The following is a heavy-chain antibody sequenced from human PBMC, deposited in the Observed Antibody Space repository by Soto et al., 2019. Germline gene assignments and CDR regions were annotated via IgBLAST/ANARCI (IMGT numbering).Heavy chain of an antibody. CDR2: ISSSSSTI. CDR1: GFTFSSYS. D-gene: IGHD3-3*01. CDR3: ERSSNYDFWSGSPPDPYYYYGMDV. J-gene: IGHJ6*02. Sequence: GGSLRLSCAASGFTFSSYSMNWVRQAPGKGLEWVSYISSSSSTIYYADSVKGRFTISRDNAKNSLYLQMNSLRDEDTTVYYCERSSNYDFWSGSPPDPYYYYGMDVWGQGTTVTVSS. V-gene: IGHV3-48*02.